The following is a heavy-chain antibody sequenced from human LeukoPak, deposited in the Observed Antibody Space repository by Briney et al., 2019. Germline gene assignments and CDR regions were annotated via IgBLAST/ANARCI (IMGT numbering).Heavy chain of an antibody. Sequence: SETLSLTCTVSGGSISSGNYYWNWIRQPAGKGLEWIGRIFASGSTNYNASPKSRITISGDTSKNHFSLILTSVTAADTAVYYCARGMKDYTSSIGYWGQGTLVTVSS. CDR1: GGSISSGNYY. V-gene: IGHV4-61*02. J-gene: IGHJ4*02. CDR2: IFASGST. CDR3: ARGMKDYTSSIGY. D-gene: IGHD2-2*02.